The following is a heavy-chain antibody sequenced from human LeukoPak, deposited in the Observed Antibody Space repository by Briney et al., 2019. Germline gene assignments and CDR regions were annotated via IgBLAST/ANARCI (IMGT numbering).Heavy chain of an antibody. V-gene: IGHV5-51*01. D-gene: IGHD3-3*01. CDR1: GYSFTSYW. CDR2: IYPGDSDT. J-gene: IGHJ4*02. CDR3: ARQKRSTLEWLFPGRGYFDY. Sequence: GESLKISCKGSGYSFTSYWIGWVRQMPGKGLEWMGIIYPGDSDTRYSPSFQGQVTISADKSISTAYLQWSSLKASDTAMYYCARQKRSTLEWLFPGRGYFDYWGQGTLVTVSS.